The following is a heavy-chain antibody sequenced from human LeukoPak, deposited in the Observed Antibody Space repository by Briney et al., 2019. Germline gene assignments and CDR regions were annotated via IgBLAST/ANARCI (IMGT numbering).Heavy chain of an antibody. V-gene: IGHV1-46*01. CDR1: GYTFTSYY. J-gene: IGHJ3*02. D-gene: IGHD3-10*01. Sequence: ASVKVSCKASGYTFTSYYMHWVRQAPGQGLEWMGIINPSGGSTSYAQKFQGRVTMTRDMSTSTDYMELSSLRSEDTAVYYCARVLLWFGDHDAFDIWGQGTMVTVSS. CDR2: INPSGGST. CDR3: ARVLLWFGDHDAFDI.